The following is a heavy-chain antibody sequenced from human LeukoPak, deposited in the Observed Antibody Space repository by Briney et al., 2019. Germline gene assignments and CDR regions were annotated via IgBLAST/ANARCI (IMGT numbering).Heavy chain of an antibody. D-gene: IGHD3-3*02. Sequence: ASVKVSCKASGYAFTGYYMHWVRQAPGQGLEWMEWINPNSGGTNYAQKFQGWVTMTRDTSISTAYMELSRLRSDDTAVYYCARDIDSIEDYYGMDVWGQGTTVTVSS. CDR1: GYAFTGYY. V-gene: IGHV1-2*04. CDR3: ARDIDSIEDYYGMDV. CDR2: INPNSGGT. J-gene: IGHJ6*02.